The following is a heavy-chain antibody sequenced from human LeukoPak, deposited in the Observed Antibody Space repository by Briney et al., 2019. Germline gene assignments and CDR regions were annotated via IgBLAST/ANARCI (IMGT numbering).Heavy chain of an antibody. D-gene: IGHD3-16*02. J-gene: IGHJ5*02. V-gene: IGHV1-2*02. CDR3: ARDIVMVSYWFDP. CDR1: GYTFTGYY. Sequence: ASVTVSCKASGYTFTGYYMHWVRQAPGQGLEWMGWINPNSGGTNYAQKFQGRVTMTRDTSISTAYMELSRLRSDDTAVYYCARDIVMVSYWFDPWGQGTLVTVSS. CDR2: INPNSGGT.